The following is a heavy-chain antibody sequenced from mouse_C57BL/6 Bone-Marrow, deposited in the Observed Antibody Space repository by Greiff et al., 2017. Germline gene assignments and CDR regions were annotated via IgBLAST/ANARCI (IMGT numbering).Heavy chain of an antibody. CDR3: AGPNWAFAY. J-gene: IGHJ3*01. Sequence: DVKLVESGGDLVKPGGYLKLSCAASGFTFSSYGMSWVRQTPDKRLEWVATISSGGSYTYYPDSVKGRFTISRDSAKNTLYLQMSSLKSEDTAMYYCAGPNWAFAYWGQGTLVTVSA. V-gene: IGHV5-6*02. D-gene: IGHD4-1*01. CDR2: ISSGGSYT. CDR1: GFTFSSYG.